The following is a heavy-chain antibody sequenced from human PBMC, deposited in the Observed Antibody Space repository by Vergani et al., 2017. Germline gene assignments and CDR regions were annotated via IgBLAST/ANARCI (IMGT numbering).Heavy chain of an antibody. CDR2: IKQDGSEK. Sequence: DVQLVESGGGLVQPGGSLRLSCAASGFTFSSYWMSWVRQAPGKGLEWVANIKQDGSEKYYVDSVKGRFTISRDNAKNSLYLQMNSLRAEDTAVYYCARPPYYYGSGEFDYWGQGTLVTVSS. J-gene: IGHJ4*02. CDR1: GFTFSSYW. CDR3: ARPPYYYGSGEFDY. V-gene: IGHV3-7*03. D-gene: IGHD3-10*01.